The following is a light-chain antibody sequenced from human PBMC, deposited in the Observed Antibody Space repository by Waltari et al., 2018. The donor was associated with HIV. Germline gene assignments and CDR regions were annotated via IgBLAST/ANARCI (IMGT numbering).Light chain of an antibody. Sequence: IRLMLSPSSLSASVGDRVTITCRASESVYTYLHWYQQKPGKGPKILIHGASRLQNGVPPRFSGGGYGTEFTLTIDNLRPEDFATYFCQQSYNTVVFTFGQGT. CDR1: ESVYTY. J-gene: IGKJ2*01. CDR3: QQSYNTVVFT. V-gene: IGKV1-39*01. CDR2: GAS.